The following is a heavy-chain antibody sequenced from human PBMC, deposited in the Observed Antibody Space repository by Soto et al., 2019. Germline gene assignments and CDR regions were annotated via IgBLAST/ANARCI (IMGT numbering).Heavy chain of an antibody. J-gene: IGHJ4*02. D-gene: IGHD3-22*01. CDR1: GFTFSSYD. Sequence: GGSLRLSCSASGFTFSSYDMHWVRQGTGKGLEWVSAIGTTGDTYYAGSVKGRFTISRENAKNSLYLQMNSLRAGDTAIYSCARAIGPTLFDYWGQGTLVTVSS. V-gene: IGHV3-13*04. CDR3: ARAIGPTLFDY. CDR2: IGTTGDT.